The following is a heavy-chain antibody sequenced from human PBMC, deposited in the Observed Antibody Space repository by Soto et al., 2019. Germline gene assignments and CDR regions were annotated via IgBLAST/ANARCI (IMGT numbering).Heavy chain of an antibody. D-gene: IGHD6-13*01. CDR2: IYYSGST. CDR1: GGSISSYY. J-gene: IGHJ5*02. CDR3: ARDYGPYSSSWYNWFDP. V-gene: IGHV4-59*01. Sequence: NPSETLSLTCTVSGGSISSYYWSWIRQPPGKGLEWIGYIYYSGSTNYNPSLKSRVTISVDTSKNQFSLKLSSVTAADTAVYYCARDYGPYSSSWYNWFDPWGQGTLVTVSS.